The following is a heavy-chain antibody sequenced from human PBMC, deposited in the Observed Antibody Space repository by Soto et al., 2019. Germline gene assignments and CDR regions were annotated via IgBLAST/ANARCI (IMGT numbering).Heavy chain of an antibody. J-gene: IGHJ1*01. Sequence: PGGSLRLSCAASGFTFDDYAMHWVRQAPGKGLEWVSGISWNSGSIGYADSVKGRFTISRDNAKNSLYLQMNSLRAEDTAMYYCARSNFSSGWFYPAEYFQHWGQGTLVTVSS. D-gene: IGHD6-19*01. CDR2: ISWNSGSI. V-gene: IGHV3-9*01. CDR1: GFTFDDYA. CDR3: ARSNFSSGWFYPAEYFQH.